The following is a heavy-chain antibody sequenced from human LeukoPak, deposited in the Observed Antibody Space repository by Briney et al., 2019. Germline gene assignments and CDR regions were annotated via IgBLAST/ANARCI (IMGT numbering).Heavy chain of an antibody. CDR1: GFTFSSYW. V-gene: IGHV4-4*02. J-gene: IGHJ5*02. Sequence: GSLRLSCAASGFTFSSYWMSWVRQPPGKGLEWIGEIYHSGSTNYNPSLKSRVTISVDKSKNQFSLKLSSVTAADTAVYYCARAVQGGWFDPWGQGTLVTVSS. CDR3: ARAVQGGWFDP. D-gene: IGHD3-16*01. CDR2: IYHSGST.